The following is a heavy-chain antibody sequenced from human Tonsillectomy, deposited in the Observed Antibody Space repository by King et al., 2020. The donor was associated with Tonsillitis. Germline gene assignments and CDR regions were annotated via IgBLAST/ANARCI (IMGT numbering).Heavy chain of an antibody. CDR1: GFTFANYG. CDR2: IAYDASYE. CDR3: AKDVIGLSDWYFDL. D-gene: IGHD3-10*01. V-gene: IGHV3-30*18. Sequence: VQLVESGGGVVQPGTSLRLSCAASGFTFANYGMHWVRQAPGKGLEWVALIAYDASYENYADSVKGRFTISRDSSKNTLYLEMNSLRVEDTAVYYCAKDVIGLSDWYFDLWGRGTLVTVSS. J-gene: IGHJ2*01.